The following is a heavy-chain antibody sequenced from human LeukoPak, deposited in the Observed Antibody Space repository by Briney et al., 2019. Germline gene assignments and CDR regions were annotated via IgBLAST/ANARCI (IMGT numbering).Heavy chain of an antibody. CDR2: IGSSGRAI. CDR3: ARAHSTGWYFLDN. CDR1: GFTFSSYT. J-gene: IGHJ4*02. D-gene: IGHD6-19*01. V-gene: IGHV3-48*04. Sequence: GGSLRLSCVTSGFTFSSYTMIWVRQAPGKGLEWVSLIGSSGRAIHYADSVNGRFTVSRDNAKNSLYPQMNSLRADDTALYSCARAHSTGWYFLDNWGLGTLVSVSS.